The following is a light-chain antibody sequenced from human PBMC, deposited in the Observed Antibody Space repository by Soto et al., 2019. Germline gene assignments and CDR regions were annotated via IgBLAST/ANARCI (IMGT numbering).Light chain of an antibody. CDR3: TSFTGSNNLV. CDR1: SSDVGGFNY. J-gene: IGLJ2*01. Sequence: QSVLTQPPSASGSPGQSVTIPCTGTSSDVGGFNYVSWYQQHPGKAPKLMIYEVSKRPSGVPDRFSGSKSGNTASLTVSGLQTEDEADYYCTSFTGSNNLVFGGGTQLTVL. CDR2: EVS. V-gene: IGLV2-8*01.